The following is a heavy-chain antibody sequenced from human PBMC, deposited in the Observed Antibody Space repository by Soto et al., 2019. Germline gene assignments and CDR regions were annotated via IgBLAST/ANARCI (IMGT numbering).Heavy chain of an antibody. J-gene: IGHJ4*02. CDR3: ARDRVGSAWAFDL. CDR2: ASYDGSIK. Sequence: QLVESGGGVVQPGRSLRLSCVGSGFTFSTYAMHWVRQAPGKGLEWVADASYDGSIKYYTDSVKGRFTISRDNSKNTLYLEMNSLRREDTAIYYCARDRVGSAWAFDLWGQGTLVSVSS. V-gene: IGHV3-30-3*01. CDR1: GFTFSTYA. D-gene: IGHD6-19*01.